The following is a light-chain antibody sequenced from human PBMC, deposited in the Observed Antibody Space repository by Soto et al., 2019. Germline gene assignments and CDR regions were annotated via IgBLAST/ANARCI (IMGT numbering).Light chain of an antibody. CDR2: GAS. CDR1: QSVSSN. CDR3: QQYNNWPPWT. Sequence: EIVMTQSPATLSVSPGERANLSCRASQSVSSNLAWYQQKPGQAPRLLIYGASTRATGIPARFSGSGSGTEFTLTISSLQSEDFAVYYWQQYNNWPPWTFGQGTKVEIK. V-gene: IGKV3-15*01. J-gene: IGKJ1*01.